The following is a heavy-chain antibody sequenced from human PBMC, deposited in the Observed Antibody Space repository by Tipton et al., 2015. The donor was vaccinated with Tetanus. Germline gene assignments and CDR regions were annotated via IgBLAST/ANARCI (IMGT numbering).Heavy chain of an antibody. Sequence: LRLSCTVSGGSVSSYYWTWFRQPPGKRLEWIGFVSSSGNSNYSPSLTGRVSMSLDTSKQQLSLSLTSATAADTAVYYCARGWSECSSWSCSPFDSWGQGTLVTVSS. J-gene: IGHJ4*02. D-gene: IGHD2-2*01. CDR1: GGSVSSYY. CDR3: ARGWSECSSWSCSPFDS. CDR2: VSSSGNS. V-gene: IGHV4-4*07.